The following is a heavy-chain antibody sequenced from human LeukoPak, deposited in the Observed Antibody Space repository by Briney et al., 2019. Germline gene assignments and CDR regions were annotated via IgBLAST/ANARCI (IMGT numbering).Heavy chain of an antibody. D-gene: IGHD6-13*01. CDR2: ISSSGSTI. Sequence: GGSLRLSCAASGFTFSDYYMSWIRQAPGKGLEWVSYISSSGSTIYYADSVKGRFTISRDNAKNSLYLQMNSLRAEDTAVYYCARVVGYSSSWYELGYFDYWGQGTLVTVSS. V-gene: IGHV3-11*01. J-gene: IGHJ4*02. CDR1: GFTFSDYY. CDR3: ARVVGYSSSWYELGYFDY.